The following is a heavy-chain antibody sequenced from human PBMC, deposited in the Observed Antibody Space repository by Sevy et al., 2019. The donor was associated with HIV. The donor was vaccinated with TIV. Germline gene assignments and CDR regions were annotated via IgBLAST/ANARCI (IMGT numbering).Heavy chain of an antibody. J-gene: IGHJ3*02. Sequence: AGSLRLSCAASGFTFSSYAMNWVRQAPGKELEWVSTIRGSGGSTYYGDSVKGRFTISRDNSKNTVYLQMSSLRAEDTVLYYCAKDRYDGSGYYPEGAFDIWGQGTKVTVSS. V-gene: IGHV3-23*01. CDR3: AKDRYDGSGYYPEGAFDI. D-gene: IGHD3-22*01. CDR2: IRGSGGST. CDR1: GFTFSSYA.